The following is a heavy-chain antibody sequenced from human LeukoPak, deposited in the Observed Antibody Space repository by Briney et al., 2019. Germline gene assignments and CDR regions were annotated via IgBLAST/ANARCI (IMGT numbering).Heavy chain of an antibody. V-gene: IGHV3-21*01. J-gene: IGHJ3*02. CDR2: ISSSSSYI. D-gene: IGHD3-22*01. CDR1: GFTFSSYS. CDR3: ARDMGSDYYDSSGYRDAFDI. Sequence: GGSLRLSCAASGFTFSSYSMNWVRQAPGKGLEWVSSISSSSSYIYYADSVKGRFTISRDNAKNSLYLQMTSLRAEDTAVCYCARDMGSDYYDSSGYRDAFDIWGQGTMVTVSS.